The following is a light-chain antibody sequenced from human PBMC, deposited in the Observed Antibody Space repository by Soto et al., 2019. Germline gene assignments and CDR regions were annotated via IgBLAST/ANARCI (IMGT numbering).Light chain of an antibody. V-gene: IGLV1-40*01. CDR2: GNN. CDR1: SSNIGAGYD. Sequence: QSVLTQPPSVSEAPGQRVTISCTGSSSNIGAGYDVHWYQQLPGTAPKLLIYGNNNRPSGVPDRFSGSKSGTSASLAITGLQAEDEADYYCQSYDSSLNGWVFGGGTKLTVL. J-gene: IGLJ3*02. CDR3: QSYDSSLNGWV.